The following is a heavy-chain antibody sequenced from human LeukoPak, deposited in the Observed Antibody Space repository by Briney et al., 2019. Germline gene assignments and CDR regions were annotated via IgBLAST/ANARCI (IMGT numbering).Heavy chain of an antibody. J-gene: IGHJ5*02. CDR1: GESFDSFY. V-gene: IGHV4-34*01. Sequence: SETLSLTCAVYGESFDSFYWNWVRQAPGKGLEWLGEVNQSGGSDYNPALESRVAISADASKRQFSLKLISVTAADTAVYYCPVRLTTGRLGTATTWFDPWGQGTLVSVSS. CDR2: VNQSGGS. CDR3: PVRLTTGRLGTATTWFDP. D-gene: IGHD1-1*01.